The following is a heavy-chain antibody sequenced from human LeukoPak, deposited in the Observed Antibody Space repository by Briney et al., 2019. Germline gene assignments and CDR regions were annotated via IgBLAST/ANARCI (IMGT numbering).Heavy chain of an antibody. CDR2: IKQDGSEK. Sequence: GGSLRLSCAASGFTFSSYWMSLVRQAPGKGLEWVASIKQDGSEKYYVDSVKGRFTISRDNAKNSLYLQMNSLRAEDTAVYYCARGGSYYYFDYWGQGTLVTVSS. J-gene: IGHJ4*02. D-gene: IGHD1-26*01. CDR3: ARGGSYYYFDY. V-gene: IGHV3-7*01. CDR1: GFTFSSYW.